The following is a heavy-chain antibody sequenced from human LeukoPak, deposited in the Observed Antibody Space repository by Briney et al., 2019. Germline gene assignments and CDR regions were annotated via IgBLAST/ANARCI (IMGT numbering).Heavy chain of an antibody. CDR2: IYYSGST. D-gene: IGHD3-10*01. Sequence: PSETLSLTCTVSGGSISSYYWSWIRKPPGKGQDWIGYIYYSGSTNYNPSLKSRVTISVDTSKNQFSLKLSSVTAADTAVYYCARSGVWFGELLVDYWGQGTLVTVSS. CDR1: GGSISSYY. CDR3: ARSGVWFGELLVDY. V-gene: IGHV4-59*08. J-gene: IGHJ4*02.